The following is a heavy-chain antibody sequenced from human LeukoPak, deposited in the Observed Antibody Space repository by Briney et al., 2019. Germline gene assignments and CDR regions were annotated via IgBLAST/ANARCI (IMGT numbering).Heavy chain of an antibody. CDR3: ARDIDYYYDSSGYDY. CDR2: ISYDGSNK. D-gene: IGHD3-22*01. V-gene: IGHV3-30-3*01. Sequence: GGSLRLSCAASGFTFSSYAMHWVRQAPGKGLEWVAVISYDGSNKYYADSVKGRFTIPRDNSKNTLYLQMNSLRAEDTAVYYCARDIDYYYDSSGYDYWGQGTLVTVSS. CDR1: GFTFSSYA. J-gene: IGHJ4*02.